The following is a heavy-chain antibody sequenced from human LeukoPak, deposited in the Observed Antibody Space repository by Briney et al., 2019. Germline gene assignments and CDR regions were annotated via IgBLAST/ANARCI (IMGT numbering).Heavy chain of an antibody. V-gene: IGHV4-59*01. CDR2: IFHTGST. D-gene: IGHD6-13*01. CDR3: ARSQLLSFSSWPTGCFSY. J-gene: IGHJ4*02. CDR1: GGSMSSYY. Sequence: SETLSLTCTVSGGSMSSYYWSWIRQPPGKGLEWIAYIFHTGSTNYHPSLKSRVTISVDTSKNQFSLKLRSVTAADTAVYYCARSQLLSFSSWPTGCFSYWGQGTLVTVSS.